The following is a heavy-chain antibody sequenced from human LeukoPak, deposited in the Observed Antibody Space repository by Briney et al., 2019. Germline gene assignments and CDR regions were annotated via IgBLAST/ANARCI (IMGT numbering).Heavy chain of an antibody. Sequence: GGSMRLSCAASGFTFSSYWMSWVRQAPGKGLEWVANIKQDGSEKYYVDSVKGRFTISRDNAKNSLYLQMNSLRAEDTAVYYCARDQNLYRDNWNSDPDAFDIWGQGTMVTVSS. CDR2: IKQDGSEK. CDR3: ARDQNLYRDNWNSDPDAFDI. CDR1: GFTFSSYW. V-gene: IGHV3-7*01. D-gene: IGHD1-7*01. J-gene: IGHJ3*02.